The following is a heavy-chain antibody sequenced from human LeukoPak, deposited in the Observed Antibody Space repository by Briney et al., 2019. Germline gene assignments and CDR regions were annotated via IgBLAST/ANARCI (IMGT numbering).Heavy chain of an antibody. CDR1: GVSMSSFY. V-gene: IGHV4-4*07. CDR3: AKGRKGGRGDAYHV. Sequence: SETLSLTCTVSGVSMSSFYWSWFRQTGVKGLEWIGHISNTGITNYNPSLKSRLIMSVDTSKSQFSLILTSVTAADTAVYYCAKGRKGGRGDAYHVWGQGTRVTVSS. J-gene: IGHJ3*01. CDR2: ISNTGIT. D-gene: IGHD1-14*01.